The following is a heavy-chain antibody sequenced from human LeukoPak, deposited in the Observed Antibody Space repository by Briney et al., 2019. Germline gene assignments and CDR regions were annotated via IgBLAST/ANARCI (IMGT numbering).Heavy chain of an antibody. D-gene: IGHD3-16*01. CDR1: GGSISSHY. J-gene: IGHJ3*01. V-gene: IGHV4-59*08. CDR3: ARDDYGVFDAFDV. CDR2: IYNTGST. Sequence: SETLSLTCTVSGGSISSHYWTWIRQPPGKGLEWIGYIYNTGSTNYNPSLKSRVTISLDTSKNQFSLKLTSMTAADTAIYFCARDDYGVFDAFDVWGQGTVVTVSS.